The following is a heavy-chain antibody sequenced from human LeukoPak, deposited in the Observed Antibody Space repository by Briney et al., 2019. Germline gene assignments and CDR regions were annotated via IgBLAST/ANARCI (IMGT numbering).Heavy chain of an antibody. D-gene: IGHD3-22*01. CDR3: ARGADSSGYYSIFYFDY. Sequence: PSETLSLTCTVSGDPISSYYWNWIRQPPGKGLEWIGYIYYSGSTNYNPSLKSRVTISVDTSKNQFSLKLSSVTAADTAVYYCARGADSSGYYSIFYFDYWGQGTLVTVSS. V-gene: IGHV4-59*01. CDR2: IYYSGST. CDR1: GDPISSYY. J-gene: IGHJ4*02.